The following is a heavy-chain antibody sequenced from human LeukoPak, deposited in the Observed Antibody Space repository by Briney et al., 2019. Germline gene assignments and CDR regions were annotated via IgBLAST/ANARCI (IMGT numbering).Heavy chain of an antibody. D-gene: IGHD6-13*01. V-gene: IGHV4-39*01. J-gene: IGHJ3*02. CDR2: IYYSGST. CDR3: ARQGRIAAAALGDTFDI. CDR1: GGSISSSIYY. Sequence: PSETLSLTCTVSGGSISSSIYYWGWIRQPPGKGLEWIGNIYYSGSTYYNPFLKSRVTISVDTSKNQFSLRLSSVTAADTAVYYCARQGRIAAAALGDTFDIWGQGTMVTVSS.